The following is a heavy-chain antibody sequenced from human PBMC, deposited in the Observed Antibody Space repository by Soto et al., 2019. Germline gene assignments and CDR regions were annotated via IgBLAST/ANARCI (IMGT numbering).Heavy chain of an antibody. CDR2: ISNNGDTA. Sequence: EVQLLESGGGLVQPGGSLILSCATSGFTFSSYAMVWVRQAAEKGLEWVASISNNGDTAYYEDSVKGRFTISRGNSENTLYLQMNGLRADDTALYFCAKSRVFIGANVTLLDSWGQGTQVTVSS. CDR3: AKSRVFIGANVTLLDS. J-gene: IGHJ4*02. CDR1: GFTFSSYA. V-gene: IGHV3-23*01.